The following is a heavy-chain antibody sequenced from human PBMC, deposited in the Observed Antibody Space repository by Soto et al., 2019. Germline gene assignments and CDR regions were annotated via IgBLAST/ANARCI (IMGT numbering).Heavy chain of an antibody. CDR3: ARDLSVVVTAAYAFDI. J-gene: IGHJ3*02. Sequence: GGSLRLSCAASGFTFSSYGMHWVRQAPGKGLEWVAVIWYDGSNKYYADSVKGRFTISRDNSKNTLYLQMNSLRAEDTAVYYCARDLSVVVTAAYAFDIWGQGTMVTV. CDR1: GFTFSSYG. D-gene: IGHD2-21*02. CDR2: IWYDGSNK. V-gene: IGHV3-33*01.